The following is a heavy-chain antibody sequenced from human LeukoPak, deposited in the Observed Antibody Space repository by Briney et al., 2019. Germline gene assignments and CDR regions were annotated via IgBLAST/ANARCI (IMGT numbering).Heavy chain of an antibody. V-gene: IGHV3-23*01. CDR1: GFTFSSYA. Sequence: PGGSLRLSCAASGFTFSSYAMSWVRQAPGKGLEWVSSISGSGPSTYYADSVKGRFTISRDNAKNTLYLQMNSLRAEDTAVYHCAKGGRYFDYWGQGTLVTVSS. CDR3: AKGGRYFDY. CDR2: ISGSGPST. J-gene: IGHJ4*02. D-gene: IGHD3-16*01.